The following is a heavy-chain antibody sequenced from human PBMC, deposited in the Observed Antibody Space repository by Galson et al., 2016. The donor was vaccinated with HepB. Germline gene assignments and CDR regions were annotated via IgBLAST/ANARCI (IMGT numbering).Heavy chain of an antibody. J-gene: IGHJ2*01. CDR1: GFTFSSYS. CDR3: AKEATATTGAKTKRVWYFDL. V-gene: IGHV3-48*02. CDR2: ISTSSSTI. D-gene: IGHD1-7*01. Sequence: SLRLPCAASGFTFSSYSMHWVRQAPGKGLEWISYISTSSSTIYYADSVKGRFTISRDDATNSLYLQMNSLRDGDTAVYYCAKEATATTGAKTKRVWYFDLWGRGTLVTVSS.